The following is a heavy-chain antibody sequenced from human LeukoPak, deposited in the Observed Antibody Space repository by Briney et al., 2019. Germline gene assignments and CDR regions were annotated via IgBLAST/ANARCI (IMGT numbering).Heavy chain of an antibody. V-gene: IGHV4-4*07. CDR2: IYTSGST. D-gene: IGHD3-3*01. CDR3: ARDHYDFWSGSAFDI. CDR1: GGSISSYY. J-gene: IGHJ3*02. Sequence: SETLSLTCTVSGGSISSYYWSWIRQPAGKGLEWIGRIYTSGSTNYNPSLKSRVTMSVDTSKNQSSLKLSSVTAADTAVYYCARDHYDFWSGSAFDIWGQGTMVTVSS.